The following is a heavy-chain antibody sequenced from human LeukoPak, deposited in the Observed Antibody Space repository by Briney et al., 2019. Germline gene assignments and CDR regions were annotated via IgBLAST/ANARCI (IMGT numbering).Heavy chain of an antibody. J-gene: IGHJ6*03. CDR3: ARITMGATIANFYYYHMDV. V-gene: IGHV3-64*02. D-gene: IGHD3-3*01. CDR2: IISNGGST. Sequence: GGSLRLSCAAYGFTFSHYSMHWVRQAPGKGLEYVSAIISNGGSTHYADSVKGRFTISRDNSKNTLYLQMDSLRAEDMAVYYCARITMGATIANFYYYHMDVWGKGATVTVSS. CDR1: GFTFSHYS.